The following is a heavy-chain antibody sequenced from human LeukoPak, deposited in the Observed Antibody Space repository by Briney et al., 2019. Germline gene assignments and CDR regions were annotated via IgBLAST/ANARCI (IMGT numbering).Heavy chain of an antibody. Sequence: GGSLRLSCAASGFTFSSYAMSWVRQAPGKGLEWVSAISGSGGSTYYADSVKGRFTISRDNSKNTLYLQMNSLRAEDTAVYYCAKLPARSWQQLVRAPGWFDPWGQGTLVTVSS. J-gene: IGHJ5*02. CDR1: GFTFSSYA. D-gene: IGHD6-13*01. CDR3: AKLPARSWQQLVRAPGWFDP. V-gene: IGHV3-23*01. CDR2: ISGSGGST.